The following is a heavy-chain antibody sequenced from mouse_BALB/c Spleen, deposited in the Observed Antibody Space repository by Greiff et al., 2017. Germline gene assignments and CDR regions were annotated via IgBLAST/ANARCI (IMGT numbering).Heavy chain of an antibody. V-gene: IGHV14-3*02. CDR1: GFNIKDTY. Sequence: EVQLQQSGAELVKPGASVKLSCTASGFNIKDTYMHWVKQRPEQGLEWIGRIDPANGNTKYDPKFQGKATITADTSSNTAYLQLSSLTSEDTAVDYGARHGNYGYAMDYWGQGTSVTVSS. J-gene: IGHJ4*01. CDR3: ARHGNYGYAMDY. D-gene: IGHD2-1*01. CDR2: IDPANGNT.